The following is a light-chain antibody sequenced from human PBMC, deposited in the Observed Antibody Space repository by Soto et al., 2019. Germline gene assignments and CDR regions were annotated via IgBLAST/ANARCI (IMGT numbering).Light chain of an antibody. J-gene: IGLJ1*01. CDR2: SNN. CDR3: AAWDDSLNAFYV. CDR1: SSNIGSNT. Sequence: QSVLTQPPSASGTPGQRVTISCSGSSSNIGSNTVNWYQQLPGTAPKLLIYSNNQRPSGVPDRFSGSKSGTSASLAISGLQSEDEADYYCAAWDDSLNAFYVFGTGT. V-gene: IGLV1-44*01.